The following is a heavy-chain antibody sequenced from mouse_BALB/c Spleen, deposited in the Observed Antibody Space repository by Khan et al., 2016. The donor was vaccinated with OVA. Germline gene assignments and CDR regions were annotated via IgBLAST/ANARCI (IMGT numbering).Heavy chain of an antibody. CDR1: GFTFSSYS. Sequence: EVQLVESGGDLVKPGGSLKLSCAASGFTFSSYSMSWVRQIPDKRLEWVATTSSGGDYTYYPDSVKGRFTISRDNAKTTLYLQMSSLKSEDTAMYYCGCHLTWSLAYWGQGTLVTVSA. V-gene: IGHV5-6*01. CDR3: GCHLTWSLAY. J-gene: IGHJ3*01. CDR2: TSSGGDYT. D-gene: IGHD1-3*01.